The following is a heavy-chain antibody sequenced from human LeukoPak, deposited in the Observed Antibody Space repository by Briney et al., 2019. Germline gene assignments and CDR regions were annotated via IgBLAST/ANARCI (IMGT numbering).Heavy chain of an antibody. J-gene: IGHJ6*02. D-gene: IGHD3-22*01. Sequence: GGSLRLSCAASGFTFSSYAMHWVRQAPGKGLEWVAVISYAGSNKYYADSVKGRFTISRDNSKNTLYLQMNSLRAEDTAVYYCARGDSSGYYRYGMDVWGQGTTVTVSS. CDR1: GFTFSSYA. CDR3: ARGDSSGYYRYGMDV. V-gene: IGHV3-30-3*01. CDR2: ISYAGSNK.